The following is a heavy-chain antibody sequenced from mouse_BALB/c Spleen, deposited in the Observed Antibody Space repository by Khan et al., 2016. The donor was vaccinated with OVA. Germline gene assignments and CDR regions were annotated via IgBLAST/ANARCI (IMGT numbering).Heavy chain of an antibody. Sequence: EVQGVESGGDLVKPGGSLKLSCAASGFTFSSYSMSWVRQTPDKRLEWVATISSDGDYTYYPDSVKGRFTISRDNATNTLYLQMSSLKSEDTAMYYCASHLTGSFAYWGQGTLVTVSA. J-gene: IGHJ3*01. D-gene: IGHD4-1*01. V-gene: IGHV5-6*01. CDR2: ISSDGDYT. CDR1: GFTFSSYS. CDR3: ASHLTGSFAY.